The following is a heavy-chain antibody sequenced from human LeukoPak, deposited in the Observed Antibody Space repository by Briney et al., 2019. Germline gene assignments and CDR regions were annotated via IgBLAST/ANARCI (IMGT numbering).Heavy chain of an antibody. CDR3: AREAAWGNWYFDL. J-gene: IGHJ2*01. CDR1: GFTFSRHG. CDR2: IGDTGRAK. V-gene: IGHV3-33*08. Sequence: GGSLRLSCAASGFTFSRHGMHWVRQAPGKGLEWVAVIGDTGRAKYYADSVEGRFTASRDNSNKILYLEMNSLRCDDTALYYCAREAAWGNWYFDLWGRGTLVTVSS. D-gene: IGHD3-16*01.